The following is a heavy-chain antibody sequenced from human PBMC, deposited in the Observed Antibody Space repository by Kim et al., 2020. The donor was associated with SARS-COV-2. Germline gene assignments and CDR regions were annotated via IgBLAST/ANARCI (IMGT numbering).Heavy chain of an antibody. V-gene: IGHV3-30*01. D-gene: IGHD6-19*01. CDR3: ARETYSSGWYFDY. Sequence: YADSVKGRFTISRDNSKNTLYLQMNSLRAEDTAVYYCARETYSSGWYFDYWGQGTLVTVSS. J-gene: IGHJ4*02.